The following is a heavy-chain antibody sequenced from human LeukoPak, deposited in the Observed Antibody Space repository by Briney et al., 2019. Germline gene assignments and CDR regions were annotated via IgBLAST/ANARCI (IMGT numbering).Heavy chain of an antibody. D-gene: IGHD2-2*01. CDR1: GFTLSNND. CDR2: ISISSRYI. CDR3: ARADCSSSTCYLRRSWFDP. V-gene: IGHV3-21*01. J-gene: IGHJ5*02. Sequence: TGGSLRLSCAASGFTLSNNDMNWVRQAPGKGLEWVSSISISSRYIYYKDSVRGRFTISRDDAKNSLYLEMNSLRAEDTAVYYCARADCSSSTCYLRRSWFDPWGQGTLVTVSS.